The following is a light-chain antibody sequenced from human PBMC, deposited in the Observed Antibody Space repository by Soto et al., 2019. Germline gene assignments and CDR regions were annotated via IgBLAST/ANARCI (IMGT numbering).Light chain of an antibody. J-gene: IGLJ1*01. Sequence: QSVLTQPPSVSAAPGQKVTISCSGSSSNIGNNYVSWYQQFPGTAPKLLIYDNNKRPSGIPDRFSSSKSGTSATLGITGLQTGDEAEYYCGTWDSSLSVYVFGTGTKLTVL. CDR3: GTWDSSLSVYV. V-gene: IGLV1-51*01. CDR2: DNN. CDR1: SSNIGNNY.